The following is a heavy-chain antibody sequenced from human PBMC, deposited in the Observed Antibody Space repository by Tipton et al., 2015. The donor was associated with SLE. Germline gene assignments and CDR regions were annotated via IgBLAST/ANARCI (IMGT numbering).Heavy chain of an antibody. Sequence: TLSLTCTVSGGSTSSSSYHWGWIRQPPGKGLEWIGNINYSGSTYYNPSLKSRVTISVDTSKNQFSLNLSSVTAADTAVYYCASGEGYFDYWGQGTLVTVSS. V-gene: IGHV4-39*01. CDR2: INYSGST. J-gene: IGHJ4*02. CDR3: ASGEGYFDY. CDR1: GGSTSSSSYH.